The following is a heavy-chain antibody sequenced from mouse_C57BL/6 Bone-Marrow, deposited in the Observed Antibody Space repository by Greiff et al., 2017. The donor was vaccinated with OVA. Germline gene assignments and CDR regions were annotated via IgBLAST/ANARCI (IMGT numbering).Heavy chain of an antibody. V-gene: IGHV1-61*01. CDR3: AREGFDYFDY. CDR1: GYTFTSYW. CDR2: IYPSDSET. Sequence: QVQLQQPGAELVRPGSSVKLSCKASGYTFTSYWMDWVKQRPGQGLEWIGNIYPSDSETHYNQKFKDKATLTVDKSSLTAYMQLSSRTSEDSAVYYCAREGFDYFDYWGQGTTLTVSS. J-gene: IGHJ2*01.